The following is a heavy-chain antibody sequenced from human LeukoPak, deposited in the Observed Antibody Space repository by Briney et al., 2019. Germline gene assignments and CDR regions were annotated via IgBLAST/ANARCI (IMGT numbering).Heavy chain of an antibody. V-gene: IGHV3-30*03. CDR3: ARDSGWFGEYDF. D-gene: IGHD3-10*01. CDR2: ISYDGNSI. J-gene: IGHJ4*02. Sequence: GGSLRLSCAASGFTFSNYGMHWVRQAPGKGLDWVALISYDGNSIYYADSVKDRFSISRDNSKNTLYLQMNSLRAEDTAVYYCARDSGWFGEYDFWGQGTLVTVSS. CDR1: GFTFSNYG.